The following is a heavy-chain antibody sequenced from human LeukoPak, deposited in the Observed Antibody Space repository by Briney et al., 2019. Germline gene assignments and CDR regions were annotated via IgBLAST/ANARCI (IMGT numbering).Heavy chain of an antibody. CDR2: IQYDGSEN. Sequence: GGSLRLSCAASGFTFSTYGMHWVRQAPRKVLEWVAFIQYDGSENHYADSVRGRFTISRDNSKNTLYLQMNSLRAEDTAIYYCAKDSLWAEMATIVWGQGTLVTVSS. J-gene: IGHJ4*02. CDR1: GFTFSTYG. D-gene: IGHD5-24*01. CDR3: AKDSLWAEMATIV. V-gene: IGHV3-30*02.